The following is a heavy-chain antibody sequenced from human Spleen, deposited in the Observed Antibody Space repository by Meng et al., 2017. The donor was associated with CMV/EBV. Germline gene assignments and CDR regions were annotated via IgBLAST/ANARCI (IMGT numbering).Heavy chain of an antibody. CDR2: INSKNDDT. D-gene: IGHD3-3*01. Sequence: ASVKVSCKASGYTFTNYGISWVRLAPGQGLEWMGWINSKNDDTHYAQRLQGRVTMTTDTSTSTAYMELRSLRYDDTAVYYCARFLRGYYDFWSGYDCMDVWGQGTTVTVSS. CDR1: GYTFTNYG. V-gene: IGHV1-18*01. CDR3: ARFLRGYYDFWSGYDCMDV. J-gene: IGHJ6*02.